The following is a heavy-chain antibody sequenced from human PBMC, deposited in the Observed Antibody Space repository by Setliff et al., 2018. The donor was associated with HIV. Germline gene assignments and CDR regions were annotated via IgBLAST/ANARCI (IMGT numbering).Heavy chain of an antibody. CDR3: ARLAASIAARRRFDY. CDR2: INYSGST. Sequence: PSETLSLTCTVSGGSISSNNYYWGWIRQPPGKGLEWIGSINYSGSTYQNPSLKSRVTISVDTSKNQYSLKPSSVTAADTAVYYCARLAASIAARRRFDYWGQGTLVTVS. CDR1: GGSISSNNYY. J-gene: IGHJ4*02. V-gene: IGHV4-39*01. D-gene: IGHD6-6*01.